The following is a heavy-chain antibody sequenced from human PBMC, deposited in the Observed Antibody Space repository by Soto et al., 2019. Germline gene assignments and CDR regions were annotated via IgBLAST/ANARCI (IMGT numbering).Heavy chain of an antibody. D-gene: IGHD3-10*01. CDR1: GGSISSYY. J-gene: IGHJ6*02. CDR3: ARVVTMVRGVTAYGMDV. Sequence: SETLSLTCTVSGGSISSYYWAWIRQPPGKGLEWIGYIYYSGSTNYNPSLKSRVTISVDTSKNQFSLKLSSVTAADTAVYYCARVVTMVRGVTAYGMDVWGQGTTVTVSS. V-gene: IGHV4-59*12. CDR2: IYYSGST.